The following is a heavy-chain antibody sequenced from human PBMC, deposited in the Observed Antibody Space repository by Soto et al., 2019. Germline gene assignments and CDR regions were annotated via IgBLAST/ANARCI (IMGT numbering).Heavy chain of an antibody. CDR1: GGSVNNRTYY. D-gene: IGHD4-17*01. J-gene: IGHJ4*02. CDR3: ARTTAVPNTLRSRYYFDY. Sequence: PSETLSLTCSVSGGSVNNRTYYWSWIRQPPGKRLEWIGYVYYSGTTNYNPSLKSRVSISVDTSKNQFSLSLSSVTAADTALYYCARTTAVPNTLRSRYYFDYWGQGTLVTVS. V-gene: IGHV4-61*01. CDR2: VYYSGTT.